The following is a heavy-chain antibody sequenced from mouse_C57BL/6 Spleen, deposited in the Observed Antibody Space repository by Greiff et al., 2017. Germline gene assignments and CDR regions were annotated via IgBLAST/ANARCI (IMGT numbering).Heavy chain of an antibody. J-gene: IGHJ1*03. CDR1: GYSFTDYN. D-gene: IGHD1-1*01. CDR3: ARCDYYGSSYYWYFDV. Sequence: VQLKESGPELVKPGASVKISCQASGYSFTDYNMNWVKQSNGKSLEWIGGINPNYGTTSYNQKVKGKATLPVDQSTRIAYMQRNSLTSDDSAVYYGARCDYYGSSYYWYFDVWGTGTTVTVSS. CDR2: INPNYGTT. V-gene: IGHV1-39*01.